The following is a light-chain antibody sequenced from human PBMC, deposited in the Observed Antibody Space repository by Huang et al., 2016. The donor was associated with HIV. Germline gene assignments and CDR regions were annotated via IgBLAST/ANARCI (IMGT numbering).Light chain of an antibody. V-gene: IGKV1-39*01. CDR2: SAS. CDR1: ENIRRY. Sequence: DIQMTQSPSSLSASVGDRVTITCRASENIRRYINWYQQKPGKPPKLLIHSASTLQSGVPSRFSGSGSGTDCTLTITSLQPEDFSTYYCQGSLSIPHTFGQGTNLEIK. J-gene: IGKJ2*01. CDR3: QGSLSIPHT.